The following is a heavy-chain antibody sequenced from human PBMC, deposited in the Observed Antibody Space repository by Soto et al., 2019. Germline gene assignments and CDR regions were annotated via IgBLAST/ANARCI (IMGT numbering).Heavy chain of an antibody. CDR2: IIPIFGTA. V-gene: IGHV1-69*13. CDR1: GGTFSSYA. D-gene: IGHD6-6*01. Sequence: GASVKVSLKASGGTFSSYAISWLRQAPGQGLEWMGGIIPIFGTANYAQKFQGRVTITADESTSTAYMELSSLRSEDTAVYYCARDRILVAARPGYYGMDVWGQGTTVTVSS. CDR3: ARDRILVAARPGYYGMDV. J-gene: IGHJ6*02.